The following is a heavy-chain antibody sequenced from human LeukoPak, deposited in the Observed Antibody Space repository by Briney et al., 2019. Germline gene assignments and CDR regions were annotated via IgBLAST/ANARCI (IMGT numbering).Heavy chain of an antibody. V-gene: IGHV4-39*01. D-gene: IGHD3-3*01. CDR2: IYYSGNT. Sequence: LETLSLTCTVSGGSISSSNYYWGWIRQPPGKGLEWIGSIYYSGNTYYNPSLKSRVTISVDTSKNHFSLNLTSVTAADTAMYYCARHAPYDFVTGLFEPWGQGTLVTVSS. J-gene: IGHJ5*02. CDR3: ARHAPYDFVTGLFEP. CDR1: GGSISSSNYY.